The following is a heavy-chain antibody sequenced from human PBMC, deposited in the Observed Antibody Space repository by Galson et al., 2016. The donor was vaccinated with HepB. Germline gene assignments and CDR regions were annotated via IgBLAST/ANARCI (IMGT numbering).Heavy chain of an antibody. CDR1: GFTFSGYG. CDR3: AKVTRTSVATDY. V-gene: IGHV3-33*06. J-gene: IGHJ4*02. D-gene: IGHD5-12*01. Sequence: SLRLSCAASGFTFSGYGMHWVRQAPGKGLEWVALIWNDGSYKNYADSVKGRFTISRDNSKNTLYLQMNSLRPEDTGVYHCAKVTRTSVATDYWGQGTLVTVSS. CDR2: IWNDGSYK.